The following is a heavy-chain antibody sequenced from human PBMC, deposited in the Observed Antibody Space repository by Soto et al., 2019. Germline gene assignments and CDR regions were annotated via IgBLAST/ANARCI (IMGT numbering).Heavy chain of an antibody. CDR3: TTDPVTMIVVVPSSG. CDR1: GFTFGRYA. J-gene: IGHJ4*02. D-gene: IGHD3-22*01. Sequence: GGSLRLSCSASGFTFGRYAMHWVRQAPGKGLEYVSSISINGGSTHYADSVKGRFTISRDDSKNTLYLQMNSLKTEDTAVYYCTTDPVTMIVVVPSSGWGKGTLVTVSS. V-gene: IGHV3-64*04. CDR2: ISINGGST.